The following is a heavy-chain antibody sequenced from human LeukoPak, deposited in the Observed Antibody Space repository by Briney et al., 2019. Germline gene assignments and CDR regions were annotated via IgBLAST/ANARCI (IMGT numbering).Heavy chain of an antibody. J-gene: IGHJ4*02. CDR2: IWYDGSNK. Sequence: GGSLRLSCEASGFIFSTFGMHWVRQAPGKGLEWVAVIWYDGSNKYYADSVKGRFTISRDNSKNTLYLQMSSLRGEDTAVYYCVREKSGYTNGWYLFDYWGQGTLVTVSS. D-gene: IGHD6-19*01. CDR1: GFIFSTFG. V-gene: IGHV3-33*01. CDR3: VREKSGYTNGWYLFDY.